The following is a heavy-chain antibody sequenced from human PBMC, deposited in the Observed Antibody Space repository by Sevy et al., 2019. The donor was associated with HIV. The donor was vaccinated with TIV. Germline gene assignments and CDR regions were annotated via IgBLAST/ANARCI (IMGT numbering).Heavy chain of an antibody. D-gene: IGHD2-15*01. Sequence: ASVKVSCKASGYTFTSYAMHWVRQAPGQRLEWMGWINAGNGNTKYSQKFQGRVTITRDTSAGTAYMELSSLRSEDTAVYYCARTQGYCSGGSCYSSPFDYWGQGTLVTVSS. CDR3: ARTQGYCSGGSCYSSPFDY. V-gene: IGHV1-3*01. J-gene: IGHJ4*02. CDR1: GYTFTSYA. CDR2: INAGNGNT.